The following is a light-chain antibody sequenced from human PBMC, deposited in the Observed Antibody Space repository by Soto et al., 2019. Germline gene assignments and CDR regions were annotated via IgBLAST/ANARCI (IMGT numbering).Light chain of an antibody. CDR2: GAS. V-gene: IGKV3-15*01. Sequence: EIRLTQSACALSLSPGERATLSCRASQSVSSNLAWYQQKPGQAPRLLIYGASTRATGIPARFSGSGSGTEFTLTISSLQSEDCAVYYCQQYNNWPRTFAQGTKV. CDR1: QSVSSN. CDR3: QQYNNWPRT. J-gene: IGKJ1*01.